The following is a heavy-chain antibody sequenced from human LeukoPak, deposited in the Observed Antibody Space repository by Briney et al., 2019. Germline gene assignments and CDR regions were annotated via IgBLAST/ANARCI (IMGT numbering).Heavy chain of an antibody. J-gene: IGHJ4*02. CDR3: VRTSRSISSDY. CDR2: IKQDGSVK. Sequence: GGSLRLSCEASGFIFSNYWMSWVRQAPGKGLEWVANIKQDGSVKNYVDSMKGRFIISRDNAKNLLYLQMNSLGAEDTAVYYCVRTSRSISSDYWGQGTQVTVSS. V-gene: IGHV3-7*01. D-gene: IGHD3-3*02. CDR1: GFIFSNYW.